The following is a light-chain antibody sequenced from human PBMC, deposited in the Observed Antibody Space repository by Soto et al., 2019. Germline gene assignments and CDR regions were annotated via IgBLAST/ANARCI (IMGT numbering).Light chain of an antibody. CDR3: FSDT. J-gene: IGKJ2*01. CDR1: QSISSW. V-gene: IGKV1-5*03. Sequence: DIQMTQSPSTLSASVGDRVTITCRASQSISSWLAWYQQKPGKAPKLLIYKASTLETGVPSRFSGSGSGTEFTLTISSLQPDDFATYYCFSDTFGQGTKLDIK. CDR2: KAS.